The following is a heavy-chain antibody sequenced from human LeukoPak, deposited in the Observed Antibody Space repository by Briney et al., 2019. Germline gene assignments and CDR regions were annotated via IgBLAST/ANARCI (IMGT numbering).Heavy chain of an antibody. V-gene: IGHV4-34*01. CDR2: INHSGST. D-gene: IGHD5-18*01. Sequence: SETLSITCAVYGGSFSGYYWSWIRQPPGKGLEWIGEINHSGSTNYNPSLKSRVTISVDTSKNQFSLKLSSVTAADTAVYYCARSKVQLWLRGWFDPWGQGTLVTVSS. CDR1: GGSFSGYY. J-gene: IGHJ5*02. CDR3: ARSKVQLWLRGWFDP.